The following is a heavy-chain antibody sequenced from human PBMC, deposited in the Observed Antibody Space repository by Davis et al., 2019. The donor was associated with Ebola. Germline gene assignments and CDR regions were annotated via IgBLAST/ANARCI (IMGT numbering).Heavy chain of an antibody. Sequence: HTGESLKISCAASGFTFSSYWMHWVRQAPGKGLVWVSRINSDGSSTSYADSVKGRFTISRDNAKNTLYLQMNSLRAEDTAVYYCARDISGGGYDWYSGYGMDVWGQGTTVTVSS. CDR1: GFTFSSYW. CDR3: ARDISGGGYDWYSGYGMDV. J-gene: IGHJ6*02. V-gene: IGHV3-74*01. D-gene: IGHD5-12*01. CDR2: INSDGSST.